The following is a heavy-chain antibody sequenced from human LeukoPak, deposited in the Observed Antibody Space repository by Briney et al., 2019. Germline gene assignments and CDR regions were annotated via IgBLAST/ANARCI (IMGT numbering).Heavy chain of an antibody. Sequence: ASVKVSCKASGYTFTSYYMHWVRQAPGQGLEWMGIINPSGGSTSYAQKFQGRVTMTRDTSTSTVYMELSSLRSEDTAVYYCARSQRGGIEMATITEIDYYYYGMDVWGQGTTVTVSS. CDR1: GYTFTSYY. V-gene: IGHV1-46*01. CDR2: INPSGGST. CDR3: ARSQRGGIEMATITEIDYYYYGMDV. J-gene: IGHJ6*02. D-gene: IGHD5-24*01.